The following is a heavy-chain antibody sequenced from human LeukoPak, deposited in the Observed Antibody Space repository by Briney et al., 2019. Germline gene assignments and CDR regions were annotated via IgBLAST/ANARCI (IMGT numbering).Heavy chain of an antibody. CDR1: GFSLSISGMR. V-gene: IGHV2-70*04. D-gene: IGHD3-10*01. Sequence: ESGPALVKPTETLTLTCTFSGFSLSISGMRVSWIRQPPGKALEWLARIDWDDDKFYSTSLKTRLTISKDTSKNQVVLTMTNMDPVDTATYYCARIPSSGSSRGYYYFDYWGQGALVTVSS. CDR2: IDWDDDK. J-gene: IGHJ4*02. CDR3: ARIPSSGSSRGYYYFDY.